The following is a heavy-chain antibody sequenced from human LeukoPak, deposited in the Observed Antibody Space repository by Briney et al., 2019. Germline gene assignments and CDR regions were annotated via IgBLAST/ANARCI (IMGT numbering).Heavy chain of an antibody. CDR1: GFTLTSYW. J-gene: IGHJ6*02. CDR3: ARDMKIAAAGPFATKHYYYYGMDV. V-gene: IGHV3-7*01. CDR2: IKQDGSEK. Sequence: GRSLRLSCAASGFTLTSYWMSWVRQAPGKGLEWVANIKQDGSEKYYVDSVKGRFTITRDNAKNSLYLQMNSLRAEDTAVYYCARDMKIAAAGPFATKHYYYYGMDVWGQGTTVTVSS. D-gene: IGHD6-13*01.